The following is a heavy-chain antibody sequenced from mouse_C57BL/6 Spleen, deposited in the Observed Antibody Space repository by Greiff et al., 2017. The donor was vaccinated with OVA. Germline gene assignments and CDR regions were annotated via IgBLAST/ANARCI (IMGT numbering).Heavy chain of an antibody. V-gene: IGHV1-4*01. CDR1: GYTFTSYS. D-gene: IGHD1-2*01. CDR3: ARDGPEFAY. Sequence: VQLQESGAELARPGASVKMSCKASGYTFTSYSMHWVKQRPGQGLEWIGYINPNNGYTKYNQKFKDKATLTADKSSSTAYMQLSSLTSEDSAVYYCARDGPEFAYWGQGTLVTVSA. CDR2: INPNNGYT. J-gene: IGHJ3*01.